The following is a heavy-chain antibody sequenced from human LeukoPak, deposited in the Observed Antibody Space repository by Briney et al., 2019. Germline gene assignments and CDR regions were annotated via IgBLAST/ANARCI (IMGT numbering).Heavy chain of an antibody. CDR1: GYTFTGYY. D-gene: IGHD2-15*01. CDR2: INPNSGGT. J-gene: IGHJ4*02. V-gene: IGHV1-2*02. Sequence: ASVKVSCKDSGYTFTGYYMHWVRQAPGQGVEWMGWINPNSGGTNYAQKFQGSVTMTRDTSISTAYMELSRLRSDDTAVYYCARGYCSGGSCYYYCDYWGQGTLVTVSS. CDR3: ARGYCSGGSCYYYCDY.